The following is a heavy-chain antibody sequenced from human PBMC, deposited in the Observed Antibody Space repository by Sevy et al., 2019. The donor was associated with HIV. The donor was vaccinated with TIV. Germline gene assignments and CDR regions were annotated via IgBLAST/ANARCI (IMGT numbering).Heavy chain of an antibody. J-gene: IGHJ4*02. CDR1: GFTFDDYA. V-gene: IGHV3-9*01. CDR3: AKDTGSTPYSGVFDY. Sequence: GGSLRLSCAASGFTFDDYAMHWVRQAPGKGLEWVSGISWNSGSLGYADSVKGRFTISRDNAKNSLYLQMNSLRAEDTALYYCAKDTGSTPYSGVFDYWGQGTLVTVSS. CDR2: ISWNSGSL. D-gene: IGHD2-15*01.